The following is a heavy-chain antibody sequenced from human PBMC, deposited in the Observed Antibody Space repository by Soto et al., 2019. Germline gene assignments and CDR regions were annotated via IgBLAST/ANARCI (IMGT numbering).Heavy chain of an antibody. J-gene: IGHJ4*02. V-gene: IGHV3-49*04. D-gene: IGHD6-13*01. CDR3: NRDRGAAAGSFDY. Sequence: GGSLRLSCTASGFTFGDYAMSWVRQAPGKGLEWVGFIRSKAYGGTTEYAASVKGRFTISRDDSKSIAYLQMNSLKTEDTAVYYCNRDRGAAAGSFDYWGQGTLVTVSS. CDR1: GFTFGDYA. CDR2: IRSKAYGGTT.